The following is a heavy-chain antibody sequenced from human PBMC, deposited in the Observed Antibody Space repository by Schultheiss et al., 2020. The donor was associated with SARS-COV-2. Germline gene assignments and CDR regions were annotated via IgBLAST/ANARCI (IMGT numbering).Heavy chain of an antibody. CDR2: INAGNGNT. D-gene: IGHD1-20*01. Sequence: ASVKVSCKASGYTFTSYAMHWVRQAPGQRLEWMGWINAGNGNTKYSQKFQGRVTITRDTSASTAYMELSSLRSEDTAVYYCARGSPPWYNWNDVPFDYWGQGTLVTVSS. J-gene: IGHJ4*02. CDR3: ARGSPPWYNWNDVPFDY. CDR1: GYTFTSYA. V-gene: IGHV1-3*01.